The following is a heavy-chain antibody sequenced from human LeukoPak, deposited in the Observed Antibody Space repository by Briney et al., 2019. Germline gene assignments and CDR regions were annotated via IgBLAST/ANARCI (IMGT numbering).Heavy chain of an antibody. CDR2: IGYDGSNK. Sequence: GGSLRLSCAASGFTFSSYGMHWVRQAPGKGLEWVAFIGYDGSNKYYADSVKGRFTISRDNSKNTLYLQMNSLRAEDTAVYYCAKVPVDTAMVTGDYWGQGTLVTVSS. CDR1: GFTFSSYG. D-gene: IGHD5-18*01. V-gene: IGHV3-30*02. CDR3: AKVPVDTAMVTGDY. J-gene: IGHJ4*02.